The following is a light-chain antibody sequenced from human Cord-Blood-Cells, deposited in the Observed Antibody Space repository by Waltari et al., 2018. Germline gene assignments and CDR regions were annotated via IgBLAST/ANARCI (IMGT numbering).Light chain of an antibody. CDR2: AAS. V-gene: IGKV1-39*01. CDR3: QQSYSTPFT. J-gene: IGKJ3*01. Sequence: DIPMTQSPASLSAAGGYRVTITCRASQSISSYFKWYQQKPGKAPKLLIYAASSLQSGVPSRCSGSGAGTDFTLTISSLQPEDFATYYCQQSYSTPFTFGPGTKVDIK. CDR1: QSISSY.